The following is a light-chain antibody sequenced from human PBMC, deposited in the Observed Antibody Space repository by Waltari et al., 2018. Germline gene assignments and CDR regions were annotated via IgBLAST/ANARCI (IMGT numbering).Light chain of an antibody. CDR1: QRVSIY. J-gene: IGKJ1*01. CDR3: QHYKSLPVS. Sequence: IVLTQSPGTLSLSPGERATLSCRASQRVSIYLAWYQQKPGQAPRLLIYHTSTRATGIPDRVSCSGSGTDFSLTISGLEPEDFAVYYCQHYKSLPVSFGQGTRVEIK. CDR2: HTS. V-gene: IGKV3-20*01.